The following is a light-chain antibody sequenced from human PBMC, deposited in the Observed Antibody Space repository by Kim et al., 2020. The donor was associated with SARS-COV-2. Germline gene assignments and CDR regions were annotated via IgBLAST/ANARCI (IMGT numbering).Light chain of an antibody. J-gene: IGLJ1*01. CDR1: SSDIATYPS. CDR3: SSYTNGRYV. CDR2: DVG. V-gene: IGLV2-14*01. Sequence: PRPSITTSGRRTSSDIATYPSVSCYQHPRGKAPIIIIYDVGRRSTGVANLFSATTSGNTASLITSGLQAEDEADYYCSSYTNGRYVFGTGTKVTVL.